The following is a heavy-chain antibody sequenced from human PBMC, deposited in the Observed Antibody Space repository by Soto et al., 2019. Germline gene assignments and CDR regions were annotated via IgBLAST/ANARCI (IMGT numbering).Heavy chain of an antibody. D-gene: IGHD2-2*01. CDR3: AKSKISRIVVVPAAMRVFDY. Sequence: GGSLRLSCAASGFTFSSYAMSWVRQAPGKGLEWVSAISGSGGSTYYADSVKGRFTISRDNSKNTLYLQMNSLRAEDTAVYYCAKSKISRIVVVPAAMRVFDYWGQGTLVIVSS. CDR1: GFTFSSYA. CDR2: ISGSGGST. J-gene: IGHJ4*02. V-gene: IGHV3-23*01.